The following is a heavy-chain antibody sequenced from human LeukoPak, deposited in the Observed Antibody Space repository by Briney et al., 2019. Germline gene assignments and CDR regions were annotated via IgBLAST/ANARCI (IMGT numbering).Heavy chain of an antibody. CDR1: GYTFTSYY. D-gene: IGHD2-15*01. V-gene: IGHV1-2*02. Sequence: GASVKVSSKASGYTFTSYYMHWVRQAPGQGLEWMGWINPNSGGTNYAQKFQGRVTMTRDTSISTAYMELSRLRSDDTAVYYCARADSVAISPDYWGQGTLVTVSS. J-gene: IGHJ4*02. CDR3: ARADSVAISPDY. CDR2: INPNSGGT.